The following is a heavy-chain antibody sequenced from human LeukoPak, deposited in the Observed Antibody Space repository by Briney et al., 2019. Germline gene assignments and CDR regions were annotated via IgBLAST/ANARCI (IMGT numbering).Heavy chain of an antibody. CDR1: GFTFSSYA. CDR3: AKTIGMAAGTRWFDP. V-gene: IGHV3-30-3*02. J-gene: IGHJ5*02. Sequence: PGGSLRLSCAASGFTFSSYAMHWVRQAPGKGLEWVAVISYDGSNKYYADSVKGRFTISRDNSKNTLYLQMNSLRAEDTAVYYCAKTIGMAAGTRWFDPWGQGTLVTVSS. D-gene: IGHD6-13*01. CDR2: ISYDGSNK.